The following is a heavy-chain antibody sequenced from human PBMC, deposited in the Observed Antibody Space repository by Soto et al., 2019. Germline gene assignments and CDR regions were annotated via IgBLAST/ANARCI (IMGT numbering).Heavy chain of an antibody. CDR3: AKDASTNPGLYYYHGMDV. CDR1: GFTFSSYA. CDR2: ISGSGGST. Sequence: GGSLRLSCAASGFTFSSYAMSWVRQAPGKGLEWVSAISGSGGSTYYADSVKGRFTISRDNSKNTLYLQMNSLRAEDTAVYYCAKDASTNPGLYYYHGMDVWGQGTTVTVSS. D-gene: IGHD1-1*01. J-gene: IGHJ6*02. V-gene: IGHV3-23*01.